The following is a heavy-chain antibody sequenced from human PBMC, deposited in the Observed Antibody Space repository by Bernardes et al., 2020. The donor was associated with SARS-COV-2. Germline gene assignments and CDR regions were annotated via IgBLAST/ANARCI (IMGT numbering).Heavy chain of an antibody. J-gene: IGHJ4*02. D-gene: IGHD6-13*01. CDR2: INAGNGNT. V-gene: IGHV1-3*01. CDR1: GYTFTGYI. Sequence: ASVKDSCKASGYTFTGYIMHWVRQAPGERLEWMGWINAGNGNTIYSQKFQGRLTITRDTSASTAYMELSSLRSEDTAVYYCARGWSSSSWFDYWGQGTLVTVSS. CDR3: ARGWSSSSWFDY.